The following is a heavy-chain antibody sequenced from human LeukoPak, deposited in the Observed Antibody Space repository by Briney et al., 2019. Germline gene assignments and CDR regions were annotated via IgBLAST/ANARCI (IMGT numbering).Heavy chain of an antibody. CDR1: GFSFDDFA. CDR3: SRNGLVDFDY. Sequence: GGSLRLSCTPSGFSFDDFAMSWVRQPAGKGLEWVGFIRRRAYGGAAEYAASVKGRFIISRDDSKGVAYLQMNSLKTEDTAVYYCSRNGLVDFDYWGQGSRVIVSP. CDR2: IRRRAYGGAA. V-gene: IGHV3-49*04. J-gene: IGHJ4*02.